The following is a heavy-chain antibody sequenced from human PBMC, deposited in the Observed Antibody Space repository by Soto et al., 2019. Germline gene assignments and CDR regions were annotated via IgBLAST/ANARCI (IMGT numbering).Heavy chain of an antibody. CDR2: INPSNGFT. D-gene: IGHD2-21*02. CDR1: GFTFNTYY. V-gene: IGHV1-46*02. J-gene: IGHJ6*02. Sequence: QVQLVQSGAELKKPGASVSLSCKASGFTFNTYYIHWVRQSPGEGLQWLGVINPSNGFTSNAQKFQGRVTMTADTSTTTVYLELSGLRSEDTAVYFCARDWPDTYCGGDCPLGYFYHGMDVWGQGTAVTVSS. CDR3: ARDWPDTYCGGDCPLGYFYHGMDV.